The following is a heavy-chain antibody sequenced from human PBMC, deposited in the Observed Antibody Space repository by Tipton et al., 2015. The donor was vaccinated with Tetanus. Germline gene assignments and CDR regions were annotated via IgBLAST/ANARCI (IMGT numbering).Heavy chain of an antibody. CDR1: GFTFSSYS. CDR2: ISSRGSDI. V-gene: IGHV3-21*04. CDR3: AKDYCSSSSCSYYYYGMDV. Sequence: SLRLSCAASGFTFSSYSMNWVRQAPGKGLEWVSYISSRGSDIRYADSVKGRFTISRDNAKNSLYLQMNSLRTEDTALYYCAKDYCSSSSCSYYYYGMDVWGQGTTVTVSS. J-gene: IGHJ6*02. D-gene: IGHD2-2*01.